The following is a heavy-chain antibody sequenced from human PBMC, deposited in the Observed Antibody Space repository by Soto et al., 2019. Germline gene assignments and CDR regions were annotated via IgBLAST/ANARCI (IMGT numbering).Heavy chain of an antibody. D-gene: IGHD3-3*01. CDR1: GGSVSSGSYY. V-gene: IGHV4-61*01. Sequence: QVQLQESGPGLVKPSETLSLTCTVSGGSVSSGSYYWSWIRQPPGKGLEWIGYIYYSGSTNYNPSLKSRVTISVDTSKNQFSLKLSSVTVADTAVYYCARNNYDFWSGYYRYFDYWGQGTLVTVSS. CDR2: IYYSGST. CDR3: ARNNYDFWSGYYRYFDY. J-gene: IGHJ4*02.